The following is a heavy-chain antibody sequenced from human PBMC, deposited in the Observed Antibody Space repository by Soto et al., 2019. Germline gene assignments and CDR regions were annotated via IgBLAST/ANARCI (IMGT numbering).Heavy chain of an antibody. J-gene: IGHJ3*02. D-gene: IGHD3-22*01. Sequence: EVQLVESGGGLVQPGGSLRLSCAASGFTFSSYEMNWVRQAPGKGLEWVSYISSSGSTIYYADSVKGRFTISRDNAKNSLYLQMNSLRAEDTAVYYCARGITMIVDNEAFDAFDIWGQGTMVTVSS. CDR3: ARGITMIVDNEAFDAFDI. CDR1: GFTFSSYE. V-gene: IGHV3-48*03. CDR2: ISSSGSTI.